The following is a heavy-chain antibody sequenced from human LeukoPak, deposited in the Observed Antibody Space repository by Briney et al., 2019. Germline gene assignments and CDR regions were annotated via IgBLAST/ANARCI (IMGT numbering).Heavy chain of an antibody. CDR2: IYFTGST. V-gene: IGHV4-59*08. J-gene: IGHJ4*02. Sequence: PSETLSLTCTVSGGSITSFYWSWIRQPPGKGLEWIGYIYFTGSTTYNPSFKSRVTIALDTSKNQFSLKLTSVTAADTAVYYCARRRQRLDFDYWGQGTLVTVSS. CDR3: ARRRQRLDFDY. CDR1: GGSITSFY. D-gene: IGHD6-19*01.